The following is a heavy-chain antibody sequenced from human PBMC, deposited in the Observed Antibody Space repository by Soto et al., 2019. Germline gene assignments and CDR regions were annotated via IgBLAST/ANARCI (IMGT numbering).Heavy chain of an antibody. CDR2: ISYSEST. CDR1: GGSISSRGYY. D-gene: IGHD4-17*01. Sequence: KTSETLSLTCTVSGGSISSRGYYCSWIRQFPGKGLQWIGYISYSESTDYNPSLKSRVTISADTSKNQFSLKLSSVTAADTAVYYCAGGNDYAKIGYWGQGAQVTVSS. V-gene: IGHV4-31*03. CDR3: AGGNDYAKIGY. J-gene: IGHJ4*02.